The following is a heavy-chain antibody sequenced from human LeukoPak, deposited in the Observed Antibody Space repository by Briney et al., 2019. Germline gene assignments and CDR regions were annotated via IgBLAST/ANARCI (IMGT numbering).Heavy chain of an antibody. CDR3: ARESGSYLFDY. CDR1: GVSISSVSSY. Sequence: SETLSLTCTVSGVSISSVSSYWRGIRQPAGKGREWIGRIYTSGSTNYNPSLKSLVTISVDTSKNHFSLKLSSVTAADTAVYYCARESGSYLFDYWGQGTLVTVSS. J-gene: IGHJ4*02. D-gene: IGHD1-26*01. CDR2: IYTSGST. V-gene: IGHV4-61*02.